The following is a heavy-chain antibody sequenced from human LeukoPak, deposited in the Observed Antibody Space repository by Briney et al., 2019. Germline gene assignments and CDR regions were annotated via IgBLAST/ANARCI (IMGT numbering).Heavy chain of an antibody. V-gene: IGHV1-8*03. CDR3: ARETRLGVAGRIYYFDY. D-gene: IGHD6-19*01. Sequence: ASVKVSCKASGYTFTSYDINWVRQATGQGLEWMGWMNPNSGNTGYAQKFQGRVTITRNTSISTAYMELSSLRSEDTAVYYCARETRLGVAGRIYYFDYWGQGTLVTVSS. CDR1: GYTFTSYD. J-gene: IGHJ4*02. CDR2: MNPNSGNT.